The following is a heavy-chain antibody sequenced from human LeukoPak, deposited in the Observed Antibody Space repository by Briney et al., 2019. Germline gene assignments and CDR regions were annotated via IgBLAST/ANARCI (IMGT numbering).Heavy chain of an antibody. Sequence: ASVKVSCKASGYTFTSYGISWVRQAPGQGLEWMGWISAYNGNTNYAQKLQGRVTMTTDTSTSTAYMELRSLRSDDTAVYYCARVVSSSDEGWFDPWGQGTLVTVSS. CDR3: ARVVSSSDEGWFDP. CDR1: GYTFTSYG. D-gene: IGHD6-6*01. J-gene: IGHJ5*02. CDR2: ISAYNGNT. V-gene: IGHV1-18*01.